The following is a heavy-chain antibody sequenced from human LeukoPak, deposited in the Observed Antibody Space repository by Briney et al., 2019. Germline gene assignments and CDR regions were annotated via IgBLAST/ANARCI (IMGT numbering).Heavy chain of an antibody. V-gene: IGHV3-73*01. CDR1: GFTFSGSA. CDR2: IRSKGNSYAT. D-gene: IGHD2-15*01. Sequence: GGSLRLSCADSGFTFSGSAMHWVRQASGKGLEGVGRIRSKGNSYATAYAASVKGRFTISRDDSKNTAYLQMNSLKTEDTAVYYCARDRRSGCSGGSCYSSFDYWGQGTLVTVSS. J-gene: IGHJ4*02. CDR3: ARDRRSGCSGGSCYSSFDY.